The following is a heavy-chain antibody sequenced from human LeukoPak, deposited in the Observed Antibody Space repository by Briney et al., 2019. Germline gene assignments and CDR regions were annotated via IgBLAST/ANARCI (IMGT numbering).Heavy chain of an antibody. D-gene: IGHD6-19*01. Sequence: ASVTVSCKASEYTFTGSYMHWVRQAPGQGLEWMGWIDPNTGGTNYAQRFQGRVTMTRDTSISTAYMELSRLRSDDTVVYYCAREDSSGWYYDYWGQGTLVIVSS. J-gene: IGHJ4*02. V-gene: IGHV1-2*02. CDR3: AREDSSGWYYDY. CDR2: IDPNTGGT. CDR1: EYTFTGSY.